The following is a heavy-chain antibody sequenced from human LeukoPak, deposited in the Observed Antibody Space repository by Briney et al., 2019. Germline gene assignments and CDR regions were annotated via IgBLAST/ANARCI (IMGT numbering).Heavy chain of an antibody. J-gene: IGHJ2*01. V-gene: IGHV1-46*01. CDR2: INPSGGST. CDR3: ARATYGDYTVRLIWYFDL. CDR1: GYTFTSYY. D-gene: IGHD4-17*01. Sequence: ASVKVSCKASGYTFTSYYMHWVRQAPGQGLEWMGIINPSGGSTSYARKFQGRVTMTRDTSTSTVYMELSSLRSEDTAVYYCARATYGDYTVRLIWYFDLWGRGTLVTVSS.